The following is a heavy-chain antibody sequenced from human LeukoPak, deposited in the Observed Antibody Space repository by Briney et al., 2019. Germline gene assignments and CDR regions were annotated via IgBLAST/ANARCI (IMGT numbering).Heavy chain of an antibody. CDR2: INPNSGGT. Sequence: ASVKVSCKASGYTLTGYYMHWVRQAPGQGLEWMGWINPNSGGTNYAQKFQGWVTMTRDTSISTAYMELSRLRSDDTAVYYCARATIAAAFYFDYWGQGTLVTVSS. CDR1: GYTLTGYY. CDR3: ARATIAAAFYFDY. D-gene: IGHD6-13*01. J-gene: IGHJ4*02. V-gene: IGHV1-2*04.